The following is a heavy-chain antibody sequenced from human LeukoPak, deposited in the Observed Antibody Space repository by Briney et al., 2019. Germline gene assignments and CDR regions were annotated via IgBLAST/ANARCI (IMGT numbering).Heavy chain of an antibody. CDR1: GFTFSSYA. CDR2: ISGSGDTT. D-gene: IGHD1-26*01. V-gene: IGHV3-23*01. CDR3: AKGYGWEASYYYYYMDV. Sequence: GGSLRLSCAASGFTFSSYAMSWVRQAPGRGLEWVSTISGSGDTTYYADSVKGRFTISRDNSKNTLYLQMNSLGAEDTAVYYCAKGYGWEASYYYYYMDVWGKGTTVTISS. J-gene: IGHJ6*03.